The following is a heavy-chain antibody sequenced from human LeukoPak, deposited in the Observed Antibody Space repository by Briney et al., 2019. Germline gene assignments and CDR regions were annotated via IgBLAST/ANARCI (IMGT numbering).Heavy chain of an antibody. CDR2: TRSKAYGGTT. V-gene: IGHV3-49*04. CDR3: TRDGGFRPFDY. Sequence: GGSLRLSCTASGFTFGDYAMSWVRQAPGKGLEWVGFTRSKAYGGTTEYAASVKGRFTFSRDDSKSIAYLQMNSLKTEDTAVYYCTRDGGFRPFDYWGQGTLVTVSS. J-gene: IGHJ4*02. CDR1: GFTFGDYA. D-gene: IGHD3-10*01.